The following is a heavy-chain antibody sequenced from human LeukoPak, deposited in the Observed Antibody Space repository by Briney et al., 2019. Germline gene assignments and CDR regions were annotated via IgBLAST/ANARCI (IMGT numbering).Heavy chain of an antibody. Sequence: GGSLRLSCAASGFTFSSYSMNWVRQAPGKGLEWVSSISSSSSYIYYADSVKGRFTISRDNAKNSLYLQMNSLRAEDTAVYYCAKEFGLSVAFDYWGQGTLVTVSS. CDR2: ISSSSSYI. J-gene: IGHJ4*02. D-gene: IGHD6-19*01. CDR3: AKEFGLSVAFDY. V-gene: IGHV3-21*01. CDR1: GFTFSSYS.